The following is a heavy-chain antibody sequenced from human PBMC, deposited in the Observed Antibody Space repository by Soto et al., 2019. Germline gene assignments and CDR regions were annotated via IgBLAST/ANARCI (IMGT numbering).Heavy chain of an antibody. Sequence: QVQLVESGGGVVQPGRSLRLSCVASEFTFNNDVMHWVRQAPGKGLEWVAVTSRDEGVKSYSDSVNGRFTISRDKSKKALLLQTNSLSTDDAATDFCAKEGRLIHYSNGALMAVWGQGNTVTVSS. CDR3: AKEGRLIHYSNGALMAV. J-gene: IGHJ6*02. CDR2: TSRDEGVK. CDR1: EFTFNNDV. D-gene: IGHD4-4*01. V-gene: IGHV3-30-3*01.